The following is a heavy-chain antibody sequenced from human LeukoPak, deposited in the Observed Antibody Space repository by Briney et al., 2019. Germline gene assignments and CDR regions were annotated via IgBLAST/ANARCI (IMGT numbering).Heavy chain of an antibody. D-gene: IGHD2-21*02. CDR3: ARELAYCGGDCSVSVGAFDI. Sequence: SETLSLSCTVSGGSISSSSYYWGWIRQPPGKGLDWVGYIYDSGSTSYNPSLKSRVTISVDTSKNQFSLKLSSVTAADTAVYYCARELAYCGGDCSVSVGAFDIWGQGTMVTVSS. CDR1: GGSISSSSYY. CDR2: IYDSGST. J-gene: IGHJ3*02. V-gene: IGHV4-61*01.